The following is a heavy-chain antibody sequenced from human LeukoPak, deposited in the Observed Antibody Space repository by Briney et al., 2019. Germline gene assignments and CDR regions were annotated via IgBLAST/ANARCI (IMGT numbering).Heavy chain of an antibody. J-gene: IGHJ3*02. CDR3: ARDGWPYCTNGVCYRGAFDI. D-gene: IGHD2-8*01. V-gene: IGHV4-39*02. Sequence: SETLSLTCTVSGGSISSSSYYWGWIRQPPGKGLEWIGSIYYSGSTYYNPSLKSRVTISVDTSKNQFSLKLSSVTAADTAVYYCARDGWPYCTNGVCYRGAFDIWGQGTMVTVSS. CDR2: IYYSGST. CDR1: GGSISSSSYY.